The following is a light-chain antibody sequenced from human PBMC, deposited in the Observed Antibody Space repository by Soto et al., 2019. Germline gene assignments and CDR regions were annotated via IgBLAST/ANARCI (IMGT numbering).Light chain of an antibody. Sequence: DIQMTQSPSSLSASVGDRVTITCRASQSISSYLNWYQQKPGKAPKLLIYAASSLQSGVPSRFSGSGSGTDFTLTISSLQPEDFATYYCQQSYSNLWTFGQWTKVDIK. CDR2: AAS. CDR3: QQSYSNLWT. J-gene: IGKJ1*01. V-gene: IGKV1-39*01. CDR1: QSISSY.